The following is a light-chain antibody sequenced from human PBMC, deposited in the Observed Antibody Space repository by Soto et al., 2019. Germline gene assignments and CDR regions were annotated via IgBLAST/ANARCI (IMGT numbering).Light chain of an antibody. Sequence: QSALTQPPSASGTPGQRVTISCSGDSSNIGTNTVNWYQQLPGTAPKIHIYSNNQRPSGVPDRFSGSKSGTSASLAISGLQSADVADYYCSAWDDSLNGVLFGGGTKLTVL. CDR3: SAWDDSLNGVL. CDR1: SSNIGTNT. CDR2: SNN. V-gene: IGLV1-44*01. J-gene: IGLJ3*02.